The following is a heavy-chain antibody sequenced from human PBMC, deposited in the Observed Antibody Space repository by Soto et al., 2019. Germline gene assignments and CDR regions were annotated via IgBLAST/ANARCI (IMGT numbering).Heavy chain of an antibody. CDR2: IKQDGSEI. Sequence: EVQLLESEGGLVQPGGSLRLSCAASGFTFSDEWMSWVRQAPGKGLEWVGNIKQDGSEIYYLDSVKGRFTISRDNAKNSLYLQMNSLRGDDTAVYYCATIAAVRFDYWGQGTLVTVSS. J-gene: IGHJ4*02. D-gene: IGHD6-13*01. CDR3: ATIAAVRFDY. V-gene: IGHV3-7*02. CDR1: GFTFSDEW.